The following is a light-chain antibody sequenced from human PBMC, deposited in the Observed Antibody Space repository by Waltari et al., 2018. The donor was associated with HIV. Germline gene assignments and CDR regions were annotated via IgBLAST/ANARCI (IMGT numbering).Light chain of an antibody. Sequence: QSALTQPASVSGSPGQSITISCTGTSSDVGSYNLVSWYQQHPGKAPKLMVYEGSKRPSVVSNRFPGSKSGNTASLTISGLQAEDEADYYCCSYAGSSTFVVFGGGTKLTVL. V-gene: IGLV2-23*03. J-gene: IGLJ2*01. CDR3: CSYAGSSTFVV. CDR1: SSDVGSYNL. CDR2: EGS.